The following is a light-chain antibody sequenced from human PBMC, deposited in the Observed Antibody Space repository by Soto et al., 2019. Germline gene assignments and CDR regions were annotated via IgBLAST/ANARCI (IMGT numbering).Light chain of an antibody. CDR2: GAS. J-gene: IGKJ5*01. CDR1: QSVHSNF. CDR3: QQYGNSPIT. V-gene: IGKV3-20*01. Sequence: EIVLAQSPGTLSLSPGERATLSCRASQSVHSNFLAWYQHKPGQAPRLLIYGASSRATGIPDRFSGSGSGTDFTLTISRLEPEDFAVYYCQQYGNSPITFGQGTRLEIK.